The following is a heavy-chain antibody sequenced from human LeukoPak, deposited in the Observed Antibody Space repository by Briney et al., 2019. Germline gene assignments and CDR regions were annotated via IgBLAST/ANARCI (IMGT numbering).Heavy chain of an antibody. V-gene: IGHV3-48*03. CDR2: ISNSGTTI. D-gene: IGHD3-9*01. J-gene: IGHJ4*02. Sequence: GGSLRLSCAASGFTFSSYEMNWVRQAPGKGLEWVSCISNSGTTIYYADSVKGRFTISRDNAKNSLYLQMNSLRAEDTAVYFCARALRYFDWLLPNFDSWGQGTLVTVSS. CDR1: GFTFSSYE. CDR3: ARALRYFDWLLPNFDS.